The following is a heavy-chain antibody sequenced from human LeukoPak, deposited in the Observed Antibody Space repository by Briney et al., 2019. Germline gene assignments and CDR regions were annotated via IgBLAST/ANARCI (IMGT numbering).Heavy chain of an antibody. J-gene: IGHJ4*02. CDR3: ARDLDCSGGSCYSFDY. CDR2: INPNSGGT. Sequence: ASVKVFFKASGYTFTGYYMHWVRQAPGQGLEWMGRINPNSGGTNYAQRFQGRVTMTRDTSISTAYMELSRLRSDDTAVYYCARDLDCSGGSCYSFDYWGQGTLVTVSS. CDR1: GYTFTGYY. D-gene: IGHD2-15*01. V-gene: IGHV1-2*06.